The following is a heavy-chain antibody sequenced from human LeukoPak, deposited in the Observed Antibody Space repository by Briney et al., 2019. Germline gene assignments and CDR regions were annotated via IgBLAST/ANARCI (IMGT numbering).Heavy chain of an antibody. CDR1: GYTFTGYY. J-gene: IGHJ4*02. CDR3: ARDRAMIVVVNHFDY. CDR2: INPNSGGT. V-gene: IGHV1-2*02. D-gene: IGHD3-22*01. Sequence: GASVKVSCKASGYTFTGYYMHWVRQAPGQGLEWMGWINPNSGGTNYAQKFQGRVTMTRDTSISTAYMELSRLRFDDTAVYYCARDRAMIVVVNHFDYWGQGTLVTVSS.